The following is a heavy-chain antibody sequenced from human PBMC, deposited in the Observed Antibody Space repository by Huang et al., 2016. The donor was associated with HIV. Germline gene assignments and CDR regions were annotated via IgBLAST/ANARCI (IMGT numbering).Heavy chain of an antibody. D-gene: IGHD3-10*01. CDR3: ARRFRVAATRKWFDP. CDR1: GESLGTYY. CDR2: VNDGGDI. J-gene: IGHJ5*02. Sequence: QVQLQQWGAGLLKPSETLALTCAVYGESLGTYYWAWIRRPPGKGLQWIGEVNDGGDINYNPALESRVTISVDTSGNQVSLTVTAMTAADTATYYCARRFRVAATRKWFDPWGQGTLVIVSS. V-gene: IGHV4-34*01.